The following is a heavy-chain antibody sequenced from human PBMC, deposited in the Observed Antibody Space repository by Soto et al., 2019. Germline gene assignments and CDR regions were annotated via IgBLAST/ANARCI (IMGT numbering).Heavy chain of an antibody. CDR1: GVSISGGNV. CDR2: VFDHGST. D-gene: IGHD3-10*01. CDR3: ARVLSGNKEWFDS. Sequence: QVQLQESGPGLVKPWGTLSLTCAVSGVSISGGNVWSWVRQPPGKGLEWIGEVFDHGSTNYNPSLKRRVTMSVDKSQNDCSLNLTSVTAADTAVYYCARVLSGNKEWFDSWGQGILVTVSS. V-gene: IGHV4-4*02. J-gene: IGHJ5*01.